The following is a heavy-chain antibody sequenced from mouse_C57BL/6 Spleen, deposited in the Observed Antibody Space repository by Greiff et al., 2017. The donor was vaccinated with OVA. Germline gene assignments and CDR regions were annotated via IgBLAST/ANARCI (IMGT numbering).Heavy chain of an antibody. J-gene: IGHJ4*01. V-gene: IGHV1-22*01. D-gene: IGHD1-1*01. Sequence: SGPELVKPGASVKMSCKASGYTFTDYNMHWVKQSHGKSLEWIGYINPNNGGTSYNQKFKGKATLTVNKSSSTAYMELRSLTSADTAVYYCSRWDYGSSFAMDYWGQGTSVTVSS. CDR1: GYTFTDYN. CDR2: INPNNGGT. CDR3: SRWDYGSSFAMDY.